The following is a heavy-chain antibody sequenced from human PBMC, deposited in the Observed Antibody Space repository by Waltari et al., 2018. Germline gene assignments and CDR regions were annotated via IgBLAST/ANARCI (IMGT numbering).Heavy chain of an antibody. CDR1: AFTFSTYA. J-gene: IGHJ4*02. CDR2: VCDGGDIT. Sequence: EVQLLESGGGLVQPGGSLRLSCAASAFTFSTYAMTWVRQAPGKGLEWVSAVCDGGDITYYADSVKGRFSISRDNSKNTLYLQMNSLRAEDTAIYYCAKRSRDRSGWFDYWGQGTLVTVSS. D-gene: IGHD6-19*01. V-gene: IGHV3-23*01. CDR3: AKRSRDRSGWFDY.